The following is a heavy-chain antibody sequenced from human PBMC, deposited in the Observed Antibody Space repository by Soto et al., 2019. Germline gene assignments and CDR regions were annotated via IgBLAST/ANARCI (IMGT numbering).Heavy chain of an antibody. CDR3: ARSMKRYYYDSSGYSPFDY. J-gene: IGHJ4*02. CDR1: GFSLSNARMG. V-gene: IGHV2-26*01. D-gene: IGHD3-22*01. CDR2: IFSNDEK. Sequence: QVTLKESGPVLVKPTETLTLTCTVSGFSLSNARMGVSWIRQPPGKALEWLAHIFSNDEKSYSTSLKSRLTLSKDTSKSPVVLTMTNMDPVDTATYYCARSMKRYYYDSSGYSPFDYWGQGTLVTVSS.